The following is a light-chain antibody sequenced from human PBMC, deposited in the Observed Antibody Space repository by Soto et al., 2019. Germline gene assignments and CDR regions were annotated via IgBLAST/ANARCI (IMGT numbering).Light chain of an antibody. J-gene: IGKJ1*01. CDR3: QQYGSSFPWT. Sequence: EIVLTQSPGTLSLSPWERATLXXXXXQSVSSSYLAWYQQKPGQAPRLLIYGASSRATGIPDRFSGSGSGTDFTLTISRLEPEDFAVYYCQQYGSSFPWTFGQGTKVDIK. V-gene: IGKV3-20*01. CDR2: GAS. CDR1: QSVSSSY.